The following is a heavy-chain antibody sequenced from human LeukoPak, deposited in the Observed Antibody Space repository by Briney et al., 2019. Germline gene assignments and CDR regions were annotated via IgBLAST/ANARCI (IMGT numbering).Heavy chain of an antibody. J-gene: IGHJ4*02. V-gene: IGHV1-69*13. CDR2: IIPIFGTA. CDR1: GYTFSNYY. CDR3: ARAGGSGWTPFDY. Sequence: SVKVSCKASGYTFSNYYLHWVRQAPGQGLEWMGGIIPIFGTANYAQKFQGRVTITADESTSTAYMELSSLRSEDTAVYYCARAGGSGWTPFDYWGQGTLVTVSS. D-gene: IGHD6-19*01.